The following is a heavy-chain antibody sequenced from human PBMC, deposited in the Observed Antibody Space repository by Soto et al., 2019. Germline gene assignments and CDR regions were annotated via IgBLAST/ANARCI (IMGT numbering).Heavy chain of an antibody. Sequence: SLRLSCAASGFTFSSYGMHWVRQAPGKGLEWVAVIWYDGSNKYYADSVKGRFTISRDNSKNTLYLQMNSLRAEDTAVYYCARGADTAMALGYWGQGTLVTVS. J-gene: IGHJ4*02. CDR1: GFTFSSYG. CDR3: ARGADTAMALGY. D-gene: IGHD5-18*01. V-gene: IGHV3-33*01. CDR2: IWYDGSNK.